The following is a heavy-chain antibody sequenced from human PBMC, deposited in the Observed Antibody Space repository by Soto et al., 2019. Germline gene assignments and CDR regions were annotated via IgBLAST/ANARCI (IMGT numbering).Heavy chain of an antibody. CDR1: GGSISSYY. D-gene: IGHD3-16*02. Sequence: KASETLSLTCTVSGGSISSYYWSWIRQPPGKGLEWIGYIYYSGSTNYNPSLKSRVTMSADTSKNQFSLKLSSVTAADTAVYYCAGALAYYDYVWGSYRYSYYFDYWGQGTLVTVSS. CDR3: AGALAYYDYVWGSYRYSYYFDY. CDR2: IYYSGST. J-gene: IGHJ4*02. V-gene: IGHV4-59*12.